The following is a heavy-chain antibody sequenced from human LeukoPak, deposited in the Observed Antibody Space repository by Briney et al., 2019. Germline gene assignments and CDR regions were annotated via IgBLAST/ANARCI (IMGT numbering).Heavy chain of an antibody. J-gene: IGHJ6*02. CDR2: IVVGSGNT. CDR3: AADPVGYCSSTSCYGDYYYYYGMDV. CDR1: GFTFTSSA. V-gene: IGHV1-58*01. Sequence: GTSVKVSCKASGFTFTSSAVQWVRQAREQRLEWIGWIVVGSGNTNYAQKFQERVTITRDMSTSTAYMELSSLRSEDTAVYYCAADPVGYCSSTSCYGDYYYYYGMDVWGQGTTVTVSS. D-gene: IGHD2-2*01.